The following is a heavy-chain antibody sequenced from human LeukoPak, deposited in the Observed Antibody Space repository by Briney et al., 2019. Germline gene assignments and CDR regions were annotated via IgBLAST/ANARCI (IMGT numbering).Heavy chain of an antibody. J-gene: IGHJ3*01. CDR3: ARDSVAGSQDAFDV. Sequence: GGSLRLSCATTGISFATSGFSWVRQAPGKGLEWISYITTSGNTMYYTDSVKGRFTISRDNTKNSLYLQMNSLRAEDTAVYYCARDSVAGSQDAFDVWGQGTLVTVSS. D-gene: IGHD6-19*01. CDR1: GISFATSG. CDR2: ITTSGNTM. V-gene: IGHV3-48*03.